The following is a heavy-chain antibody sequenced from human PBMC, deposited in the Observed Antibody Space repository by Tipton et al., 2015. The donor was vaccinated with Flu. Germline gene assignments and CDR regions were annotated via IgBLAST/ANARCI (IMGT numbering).Heavy chain of an antibody. CDR1: GGSIGSGGDY. J-gene: IGHJ6*02. V-gene: IGHV4-31*03. CDR3: ARDQGFGGGLTYDYYAMDV. CDR2: IYYSGST. D-gene: IGHD3-10*01. Sequence: TLSLTCTVSGGSIGSGGDYWSWIRQHPGKGLEWIGSIYYSGSTCYNPSLESRLSISVDTSKNQFSLKLISMTAADAAVYYCARDQGFGGGLTYDYYAMDVWGQGTTVTVSS.